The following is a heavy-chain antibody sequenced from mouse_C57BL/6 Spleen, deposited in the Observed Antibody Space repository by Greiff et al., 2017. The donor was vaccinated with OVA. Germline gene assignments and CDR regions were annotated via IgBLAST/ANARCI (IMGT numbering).Heavy chain of an antibody. V-gene: IGHV1-55*01. J-gene: IGHJ3*01. CDR2: IYPGSGST. Sequence: QVQLQQPGAELVKPGASVKMSCKASGYTFTSYWITWVKQRPGQGLEWIGDIYPGSGSTNYNEKFKSKATLTVDTSSSTAYMQLSSLTSEDSAVYYCTRGGYYDFSWIAYWGQGTLVTVSA. CDR1: GYTFTSYW. D-gene: IGHD2-4*01. CDR3: TRGGYYDFSWIAY.